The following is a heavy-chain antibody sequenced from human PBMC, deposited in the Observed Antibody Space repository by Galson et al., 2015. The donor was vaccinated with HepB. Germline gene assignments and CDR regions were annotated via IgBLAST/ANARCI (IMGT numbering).Heavy chain of an antibody. J-gene: IGHJ4*02. V-gene: IGHV3-11*01. Sequence: SLRLSCAASGFTFSDYYMSWIRQAPGKGLEWVSYISSSGSTIYYADSVKGRFTISRDNAKNSLYLQMNSLGAEDTAVYYCASRFLRYSYGLFFDYWGQGTLVTVSS. D-gene: IGHD5-18*01. CDR2: ISSSGSTI. CDR3: ASRFLRYSYGLFFDY. CDR1: GFTFSDYY.